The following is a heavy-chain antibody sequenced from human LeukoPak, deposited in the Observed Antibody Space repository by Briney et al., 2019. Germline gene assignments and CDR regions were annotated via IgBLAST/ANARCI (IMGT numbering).Heavy chain of an antibody. D-gene: IGHD4-17*01. CDR1: GYTFTSYY. CDR2: INPSGGST. Sequence: VASVKVSCKASGYTFTSYYMHWVRQAPGQGLEWMGIINPSGGSTSYAQKFQGGVTMTRDTSTSTVYMELSSLRSEDTAVYYCARASTANYFDYWGQGTLVTVSS. V-gene: IGHV1-46*01. J-gene: IGHJ4*02. CDR3: ARASTANYFDY.